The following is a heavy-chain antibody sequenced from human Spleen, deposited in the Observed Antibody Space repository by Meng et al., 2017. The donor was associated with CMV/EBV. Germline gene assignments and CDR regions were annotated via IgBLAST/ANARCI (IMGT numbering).Heavy chain of an antibody. D-gene: IGHD6-19*01. V-gene: IGHV3-74*01. J-gene: IGHJ6*02. CDR2: IDSDGSST. Sequence: GESLKISCAASGFTFTTYWMHWVRQGPGKGLMWVSRIDSDGSSTTYADSVKGRFTISRDNAKNTLYLQMNRLRAEDTAVYYCARGYSSGWYYDYGMDVWGQGTTVTVSS. CDR1: GFTFTTYW. CDR3: ARGYSSGWYYDYGMDV.